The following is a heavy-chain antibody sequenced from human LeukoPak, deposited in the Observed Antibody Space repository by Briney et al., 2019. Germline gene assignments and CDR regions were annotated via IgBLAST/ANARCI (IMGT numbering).Heavy chain of an antibody. CDR2: IIPILGIA. CDR3: ARNTREGYIAAAGPFDY. V-gene: IGHV1-69*04. J-gene: IGHJ4*02. Sequence: SVKVSCKASGGTFSSYAISWVRQAPGQGLEWMGRIIPILGIANYAQKFQGRVTITADKSTSTAYMELSSLRSEDTAVYYCARNTREGYIAAAGPFDYWGQGTLATVSS. D-gene: IGHD6-13*01. CDR1: GGTFSSYA.